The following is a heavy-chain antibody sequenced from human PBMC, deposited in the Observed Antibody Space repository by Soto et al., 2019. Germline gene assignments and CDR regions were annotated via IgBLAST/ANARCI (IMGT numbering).Heavy chain of an antibody. CDR2: MNPKSGNT. D-gene: IGHD2-2*01. J-gene: IGHJ5*01. CDR1: GYTFTNYD. CDR3: ARSHGYDLNWFDS. V-gene: IGHV1-8*02. Sequence: QVPLVQSGAEVKKPGASVKVSCKTSGYTFTNYDINWVRQAPGQGLEWMGWMNPKSGNTGYAQNFQDRLTMTRDTSLSTAYMELSSLRYEDTAVYYCARSHGYDLNWFDSWGQGTLVTVSS.